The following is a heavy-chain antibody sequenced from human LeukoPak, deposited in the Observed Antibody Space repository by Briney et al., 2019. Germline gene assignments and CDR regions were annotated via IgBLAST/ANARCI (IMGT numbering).Heavy chain of an antibody. CDR3: ARDRVTTHSYYYGMVV. CDR1: GYTFTSYG. D-gene: IGHD4-17*01. J-gene: IGHJ6*02. Sequence: GASVKVSCKASGYTFTSYGISWVRQAPGQGLEWMGWISAYNGNTNYAQKLQGRVTMTTDTSTSTAYMELRSLRSDDTAVYYCARDRVTTHSYYYGMVVWGQGTTVTVSS. CDR2: ISAYNGNT. V-gene: IGHV1-18*01.